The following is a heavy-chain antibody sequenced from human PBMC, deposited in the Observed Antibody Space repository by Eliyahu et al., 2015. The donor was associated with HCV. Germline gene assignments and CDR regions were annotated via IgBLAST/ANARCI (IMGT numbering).Heavy chain of an antibody. V-gene: IGHV3-21*01. CDR2: ISGGSGYI. Sequence: EMQLVESGGGLVKPGGSLRLSCAASGFAFXNHSMNWVRQAPGKGLEWGSSISGGSGYIYYADSVKGRFTISRDNAKNSLYLQMNSLGAEDTALYYCARVRSPVTMGDAFDTWGQGTMVTVSS. CDR1: GFAFXNHS. D-gene: IGHD4-11*01. CDR3: ARVRSPVTMGDAFDT. J-gene: IGHJ3*02.